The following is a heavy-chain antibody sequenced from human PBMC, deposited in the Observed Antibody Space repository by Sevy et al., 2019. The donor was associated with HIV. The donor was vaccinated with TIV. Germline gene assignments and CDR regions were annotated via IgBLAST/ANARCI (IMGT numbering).Heavy chain of an antibody. J-gene: IGHJ4*01. D-gene: IGHD5-12*01. V-gene: IGHV3-49*03. CDR2: ITRNSYEAYGGTT. CDR1: GFTFDDYA. CDR3: ARGLATANTPEYYFDS. Sequence: GGSLRLSCTTSGFTFDDYAMSWFRQAPGKGLEWVAFITRNSYEAYGGTTHYAASVKGRFIISRDDSKSIAYLQMNSLKSEDTAVYYCARGLATANTPEYYFDSWGHGTLVTVSS.